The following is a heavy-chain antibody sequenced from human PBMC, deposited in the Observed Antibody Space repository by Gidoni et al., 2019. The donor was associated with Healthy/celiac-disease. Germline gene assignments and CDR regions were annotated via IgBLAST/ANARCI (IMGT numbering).Heavy chain of an antibody. CDR3: ARVNWNVAFDI. CDR1: GFTFSSYW. Sequence: EVQLVESGGGLVQPGGSLRLSCAASGFTFSSYWMSWVRQAQGKGLEWVANIKQDGSEKYYVDSVKGRFTISRDNAKNSLYLQMNSLRAEDTAVYYCARVNWNVAFDIWGQGTMVTVSS. D-gene: IGHD1-20*01. CDR2: IKQDGSEK. J-gene: IGHJ3*02. V-gene: IGHV3-7*05.